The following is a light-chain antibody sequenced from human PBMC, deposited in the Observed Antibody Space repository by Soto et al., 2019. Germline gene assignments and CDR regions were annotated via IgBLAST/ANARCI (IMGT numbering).Light chain of an antibody. CDR3: QQYPTDSV. J-gene: IGKJ4*02. V-gene: IGKV1-5*03. Sequence: DIQMTQSPSTLSAPVGDRVTITCRASQSSDRWLAWYQQKPGQAPKLLIYGATTLESGVPTRFSGSGSGSEVTSTSSSRQADDFATYDCQQYPTDSVFGGGTKV. CDR2: GAT. CDR1: QSSDRW.